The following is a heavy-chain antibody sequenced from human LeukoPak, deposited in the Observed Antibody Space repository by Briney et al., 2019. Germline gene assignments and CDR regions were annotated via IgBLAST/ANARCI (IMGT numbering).Heavy chain of an antibody. D-gene: IGHD5-24*01. Sequence: GRSLRLSCAASGFTFSSYAMHWVRQAPGKGLEWVAVISYDGSNKYYADSVKGRFTISRDNSKNTLYLQVNSLRAEDTAVYYCARDLRRWLQYLFDYWGQGTLVTVSS. CDR1: GFTFSSYA. J-gene: IGHJ4*02. V-gene: IGHV3-30*04. CDR3: ARDLRRWLQYLFDY. CDR2: ISYDGSNK.